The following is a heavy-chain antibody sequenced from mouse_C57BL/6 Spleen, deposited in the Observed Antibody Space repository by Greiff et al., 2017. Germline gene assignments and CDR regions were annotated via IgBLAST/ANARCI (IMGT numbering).Heavy chain of an antibody. Sequence: VQLQQSGPELVKPGASVKISCKASGYAFSSSWMNWVKQRPGKGLEWIGRIYPGDGDTNYNGKFKGKATLTADKSSSTAYMQLSSLTSEDSAVYFCARRAYGYDGAMDYWGQGTSVTVSS. D-gene: IGHD2-2*01. J-gene: IGHJ4*01. CDR2: IYPGDGDT. V-gene: IGHV1-82*01. CDR1: GYAFSSSW. CDR3: ARRAYGYDGAMDY.